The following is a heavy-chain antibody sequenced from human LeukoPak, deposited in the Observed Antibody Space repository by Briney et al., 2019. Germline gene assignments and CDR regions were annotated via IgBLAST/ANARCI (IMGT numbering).Heavy chain of an antibody. J-gene: IGHJ6*02. V-gene: IGHV3-48*04. CDR1: GFTFSSYA. CDR3: ARGLPNYYGMDV. Sequence: GGSLRLSCAASGFTFSSYAMNWVRQAPGKGLEWVSYISSSSSTIYYADSVKGRFTISRDNAKNTVYLQMNSLRTEDTAVYYCARGLPNYYGMDVWGQGTTVTVSS. CDR2: ISSSSSTI.